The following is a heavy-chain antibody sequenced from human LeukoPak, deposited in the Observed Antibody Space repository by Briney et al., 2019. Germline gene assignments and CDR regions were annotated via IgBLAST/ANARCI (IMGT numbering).Heavy chain of an antibody. V-gene: IGHV1-69*13. Sequence: WASVTVSCKASGGTFSSYAISWVRQAPGQGLEWMGGIIPIFGTANYAQKFQGRVTITADESTSTAYMELSSLRSEDTAVYYCARAPRSWGFDYWGQGTLVTVSS. D-gene: IGHD7-27*01. CDR1: GGTFSSYA. CDR2: IIPIFGTA. J-gene: IGHJ4*02. CDR3: ARAPRSWGFDY.